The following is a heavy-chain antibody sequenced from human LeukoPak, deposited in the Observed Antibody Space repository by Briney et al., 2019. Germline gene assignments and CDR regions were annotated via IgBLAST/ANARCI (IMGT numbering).Heavy chain of an antibody. CDR3: AKEDYFGSGSYLGY. Sequence: PGGSLRLSCAASGFTFSSYGMHWVRQAPGKGLAWVAVISYDGSNKYYTDSVKGRFTISRDNSKNTLFLQMNSLRAEDTAVYYCAKEDYFGSGSYLGYWGQGTLVTVFS. CDR2: ISYDGSNK. CDR1: GFTFSSYG. J-gene: IGHJ4*02. V-gene: IGHV3-30*18. D-gene: IGHD3-10*01.